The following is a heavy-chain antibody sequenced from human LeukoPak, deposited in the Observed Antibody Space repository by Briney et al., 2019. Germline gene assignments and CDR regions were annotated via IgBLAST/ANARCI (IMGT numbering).Heavy chain of an antibody. CDR2: IYYSGST. CDR3: AGDARGYDLWSGYWDY. Sequence: SETLSLTCTVSGGSISSHYWSWIRQPPGKGLEWIGYIYYSGSTNYNPSLKSRVTISVDTSKNQFSLKLSSVTAADTAVYYCAGDARGYDLWSGYWDYWGQGTLVTVSS. J-gene: IGHJ4*02. CDR1: GGSISSHY. D-gene: IGHD3-3*01. V-gene: IGHV4-59*11.